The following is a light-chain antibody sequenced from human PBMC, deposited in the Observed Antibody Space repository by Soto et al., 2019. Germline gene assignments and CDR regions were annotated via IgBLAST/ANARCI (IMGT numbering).Light chain of an antibody. J-gene: IGKJ4*01. CDR2: AAS. Sequence: DIQMTQSPSSLSASVGDRVTITCRASQSISSYLNWYQQKPGKAPKLMIYAASSLQSGVPSRFSGSGSGTDFTLTISRLEPEDFAVYYCQQYGSSPPVTGGGGTKVDI. CDR3: QQYGSSPPVT. CDR1: QSISSY. V-gene: IGKV1-39*01.